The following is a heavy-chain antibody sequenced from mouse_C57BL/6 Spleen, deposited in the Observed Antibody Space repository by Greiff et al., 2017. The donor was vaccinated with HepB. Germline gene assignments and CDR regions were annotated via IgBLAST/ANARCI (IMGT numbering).Heavy chain of an antibody. CDR1: GYTFTDYY. Sequence: EVQLQQSGPELVKPGASVKISCKASGYTFTDYYMNWVKQSHGKSLEWIGDINPNNGGTSYNQKFKGKATLTVDKSSSTAYMELRSLTSEDSAVYYCARRWLLRGGAMDYWGQGTSVTVSS. CDR3: ARRWLLRGGAMDY. D-gene: IGHD2-3*01. CDR2: INPNNGGT. J-gene: IGHJ4*01. V-gene: IGHV1-26*01.